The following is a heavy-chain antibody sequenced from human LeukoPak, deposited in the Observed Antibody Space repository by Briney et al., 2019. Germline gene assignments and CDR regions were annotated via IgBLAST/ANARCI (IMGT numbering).Heavy chain of an antibody. Sequence: KPSETLSLTCTVSGGSISSYYWSWIRQPPGKGLEWIGYIYYSGSANYNPSLKSRVTISVDTSKNQFSLKLSSVTAADTAVYYCARDGGMEGSDYYDSSGLGHFVWGQGTLVTVSS. V-gene: IGHV4-59*01. CDR3: ARDGGMEGSDYYDSSGLGHFV. CDR2: IYYSGSA. CDR1: GGSISSYY. D-gene: IGHD3-22*01. J-gene: IGHJ4*02.